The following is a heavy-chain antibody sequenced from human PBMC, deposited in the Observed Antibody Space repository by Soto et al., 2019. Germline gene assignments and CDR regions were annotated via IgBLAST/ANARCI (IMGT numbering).Heavy chain of an antibody. V-gene: IGHV3-15*01. CDR2: IRSETDGGTV. D-gene: IGHD3-16*01. CDR1: GFTFSNAR. CDR3: TTVNLRGREY. Sequence: EVQLVESGGGWVKPGEPIRLSCAASGFTFSNARMNWVRQAPGKGLEWVGHIRSETDGGTVVYPAPVKGRFLISRDDSRNTMYLQMNNLKTEDTAVDYCTTVNLRGREYCGQCTLVTVSS. J-gene: IGHJ4*02.